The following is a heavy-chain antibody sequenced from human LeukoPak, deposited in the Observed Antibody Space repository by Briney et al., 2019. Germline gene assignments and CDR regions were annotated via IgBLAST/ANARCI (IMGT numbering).Heavy chain of an antibody. CDR3: ARNGRDAYNTFDY. V-gene: IGHV4-4*09. J-gene: IGHJ4*02. CDR2: IFTSGST. CDR1: GGSISSYY. D-gene: IGHD5-24*01. Sequence: PSETLSLTCTVSGGSISSYYWSWIRQPPGKGLEWIGYIFTSGSTNYNPSLKSRVTISVDTSKNQFSLKLSSVTAADTAVYYCARNGRDAYNTFDYWGQGTLVTVSS.